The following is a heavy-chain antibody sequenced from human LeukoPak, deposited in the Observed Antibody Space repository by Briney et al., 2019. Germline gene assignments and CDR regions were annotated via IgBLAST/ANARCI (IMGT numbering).Heavy chain of an antibody. D-gene: IGHD6-19*01. CDR1: GYTFTSYG. CDR2: ISAYNGYT. J-gene: IGHJ4*02. CDR3: AEDHAASRIAVAGKGPSNF. V-gene: IGHV1-18*01. Sequence: ASVKVSCKASGYTFTSYGISWVRQAPGQGLEWMGWISAYNGYTNYAQKFQGRVTMTTDTSTRTAYMELRSLRSDDTAIYYCAEDHAASRIAVAGKGPSNFWGQGTLVTVSS.